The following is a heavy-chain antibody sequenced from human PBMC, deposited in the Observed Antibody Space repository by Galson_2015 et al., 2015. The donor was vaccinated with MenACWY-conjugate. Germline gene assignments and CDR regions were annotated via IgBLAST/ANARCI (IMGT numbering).Heavy chain of an antibody. CDR3: TTESRISSSHPFDY. V-gene: IGHV3-21*03. Sequence: SLRLSCAASGFTFSSYSMNWVRQAPGKGLEWVSSISSSSSYIYYADSVKGRFTISRDDSKNTLYLQMNSLKTEDTAVYYCTTESRISSSHPFDYWGQGTLVTVSS. CDR2: ISSSSSYI. J-gene: IGHJ4*02. D-gene: IGHD3-10*01. CDR1: GFTFSSYS.